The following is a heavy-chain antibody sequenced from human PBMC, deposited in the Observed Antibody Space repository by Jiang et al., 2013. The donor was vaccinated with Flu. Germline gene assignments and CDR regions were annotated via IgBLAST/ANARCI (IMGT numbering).Heavy chain of an antibody. CDR1: A. CDR3: AREDHYYGSGSYSNYFDY. Sequence: AMHWVRQAPGKGLEWVAVISYDGSNKYYADSVKGRFTIPRDNSKNTLYLQMNSLRAEDTAVYYCAREDHYYGSGSYSNYFDYWGQGTLVTVSS. CDR2: ISYDGSNK. V-gene: IGHV3-30-3*01. D-gene: IGHD3-10*01. J-gene: IGHJ4*02.